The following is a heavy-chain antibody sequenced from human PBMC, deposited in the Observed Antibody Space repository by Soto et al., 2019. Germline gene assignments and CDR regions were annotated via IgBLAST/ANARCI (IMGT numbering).Heavy chain of an antibody. CDR1: GFTFNDYA. V-gene: IGHV3-23*01. J-gene: IGHJ4*02. CDR3: AKDCRRLAVTGSAFDS. Sequence: GGSLRLSCAASGFTFNDYAMAWVRQAPGQGLEWVSSISGSGGHSSYVDSVRSRFTISRGNVNNILSLDMSDLRAEDTALYYCAKDCRRLAVTGSAFDSWGQGALVTVSS. CDR2: ISGSGGHS. D-gene: IGHD6-19*01.